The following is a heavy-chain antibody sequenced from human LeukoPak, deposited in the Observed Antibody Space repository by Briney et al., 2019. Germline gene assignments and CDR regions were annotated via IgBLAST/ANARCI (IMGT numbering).Heavy chain of an antibody. J-gene: IGHJ4*02. V-gene: IGHV3-72*01. CDR1: GFSFSDHY. Sequence: GGSLRLSCAASGFSFSDHYMDWVRLAPGKGLEWVGRIKNKANSYGTDYAASVKGRFTLSRDDSKDSLYLQMNSLRSEDTALYYCTRVRLGAATRYFDYWGQGTLVTVSS. CDR2: IKNKANSYGT. D-gene: IGHD1-26*01. CDR3: TRVRLGAATRYFDY.